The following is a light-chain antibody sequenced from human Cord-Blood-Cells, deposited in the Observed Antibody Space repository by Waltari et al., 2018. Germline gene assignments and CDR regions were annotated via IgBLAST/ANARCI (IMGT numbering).Light chain of an antibody. V-gene: IGKV3-20*01. Sequence: EIVLTQSPGTLSLSPGERATLAGRASQSVSSSYLAWYQQKPGQAPRLLTDGASSRATGIPDRFRGSGSGTDLTLTIIRLEPEDFAVYYCQQYGSSLSITFGQGTRLEIK. CDR1: QSVSSSY. CDR2: GAS. J-gene: IGKJ5*01. CDR3: QQYGSSLSIT.